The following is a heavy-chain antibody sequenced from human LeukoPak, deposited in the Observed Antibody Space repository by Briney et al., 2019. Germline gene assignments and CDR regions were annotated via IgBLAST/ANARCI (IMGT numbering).Heavy chain of an antibody. D-gene: IGHD3-22*01. CDR2: ISGSGGST. V-gene: IGHV3-23*01. Sequence: PGGSLRLSCAASGFTFSSYAMSWVRQAPGKGLEWVSAISGSGGSTYYADSVKGRFTISRDNSKNTLYLQMNSLRAEDTAVYYCAKLEIGHYSSGTAGDRGAVDYWGQGTLVTVSS. CDR1: GFTFSSYA. J-gene: IGHJ4*02. CDR3: AKLEIGHYSSGTAGDRGAVDY.